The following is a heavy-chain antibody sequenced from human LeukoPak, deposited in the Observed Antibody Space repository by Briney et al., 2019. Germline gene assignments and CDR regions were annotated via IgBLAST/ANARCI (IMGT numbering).Heavy chain of an antibody. CDR2: IKQDGSEK. CDR1: GFTFDSYC. V-gene: IGHV3-7*03. CDR3: ARRYFDL. J-gene: IGHJ2*01. Sequence: GGSLRLSCVASGFTFDSYCMGWVRQAPGKGLEWVANIKQDGSEKHYVDSVKGRFIISRDNARNSLYLQMNNLRVEDTAVYYCARRYFDLWGRGTLVTVSS.